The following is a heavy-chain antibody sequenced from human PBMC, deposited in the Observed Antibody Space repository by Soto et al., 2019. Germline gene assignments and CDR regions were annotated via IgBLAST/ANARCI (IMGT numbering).Heavy chain of an antibody. D-gene: IGHD4-17*01. V-gene: IGHV3-23*01. CDR3: AHPRGYGVFDAVDI. CDR2: ISSSGDSA. Sequence: GGSLRLSCAASGFFFSTYAMNWVRQAPGRGLEWVSAISSSGDSAYYAESVRGRFTISRDNSINTLYLQMRSLRPEDTAVYYCAHPRGYGVFDAVDIWGQGTMVTVSS. J-gene: IGHJ3*02. CDR1: GFFFSTYA.